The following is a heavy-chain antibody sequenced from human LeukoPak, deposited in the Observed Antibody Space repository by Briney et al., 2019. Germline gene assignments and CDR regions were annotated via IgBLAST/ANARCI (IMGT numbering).Heavy chain of an antibody. CDR2: ISYDGSNK. V-gene: IGHV3-30*04. CDR3: AKSYNGYESKPDY. J-gene: IGHJ4*02. CDR1: GFTFNSYA. Sequence: GGSLRLSCAASGFTFNSYAMHWVRQAPGKGLEWVAVISYDGSNKYYADSVKGRFTISRDNSKNTLYLQMSSLRAEDTAVYYCAKSYNGYESKPDYWGQGTLVTVSS. D-gene: IGHD5-12*01.